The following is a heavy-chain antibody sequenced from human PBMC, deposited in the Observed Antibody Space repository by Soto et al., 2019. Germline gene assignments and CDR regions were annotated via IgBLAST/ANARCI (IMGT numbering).Heavy chain of an antibody. Sequence: GGSLRLSCAASGFTFSSYAMSWVRQAPGKGLEWVSAISGSGGSTYYADSVKGRFTISRDNSKNTLYLQMNSLRAEDTAVYYCAKDELLWFGELFLNVRWFDPWGQGTLVTVSS. D-gene: IGHD3-10*01. CDR2: ISGSGGST. J-gene: IGHJ5*02. CDR1: GFTFSSYA. CDR3: AKDELLWFGELFLNVRWFDP. V-gene: IGHV3-23*01.